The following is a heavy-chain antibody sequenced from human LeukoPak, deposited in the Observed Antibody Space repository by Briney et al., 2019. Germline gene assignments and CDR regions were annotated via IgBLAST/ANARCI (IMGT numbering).Heavy chain of an antibody. Sequence: SETLSLTCTVSGGSISSGDYYWSWIRQPPGKGLEWIGYIYYSGSTYYNPSLKSRVTISVDTSKNQFSLKLSSVTAADTAVYYCARAATDHCSSTSCSRLHYYYYMDVWAKGPRSPSP. J-gene: IGHJ6*03. CDR2: IYYSGST. V-gene: IGHV4-30-4*01. CDR3: ARAATDHCSSTSCSRLHYYYYMDV. D-gene: IGHD2-2*01. CDR1: GGSISSGDYY.